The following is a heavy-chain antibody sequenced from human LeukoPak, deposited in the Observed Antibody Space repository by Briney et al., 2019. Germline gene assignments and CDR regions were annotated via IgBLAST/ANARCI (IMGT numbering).Heavy chain of an antibody. CDR3: ASIVGATRAVDY. CDR2: IYTSGST. D-gene: IGHD1-26*01. J-gene: IGHJ4*02. Sequence: PSETLSLTCTVSGGSISSGSYYWSWIRQPAGKGLEWIGRIYTSGSTNYNPSLKSRVTISVDTSKNQFSLKLSSVTAADTAVYYCASIVGATRAVDYWGQGTLVTVSS. CDR1: GGSISSGSYY. V-gene: IGHV4-61*02.